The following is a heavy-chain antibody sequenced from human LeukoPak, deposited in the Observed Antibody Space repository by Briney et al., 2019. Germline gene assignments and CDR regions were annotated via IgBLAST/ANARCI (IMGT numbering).Heavy chain of an antibody. D-gene: IGHD6-19*01. Sequence: WASVKVSCKASGYTFTSYYMHWVRQAPGQGLEWMGIINPSGGSTSYAQKLQGRVTMTRDMSTSTVYMELSSLRSEDTAVYYCARHVRWLAIDYWGQGTLVTVSS. V-gene: IGHV1-46*01. CDR2: INPSGGST. CDR3: ARHVRWLAIDY. CDR1: GYTFTSYY. J-gene: IGHJ4*02.